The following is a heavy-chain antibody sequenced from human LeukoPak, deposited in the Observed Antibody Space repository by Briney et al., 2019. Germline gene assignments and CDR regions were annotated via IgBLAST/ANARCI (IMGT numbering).Heavy chain of an antibody. Sequence: ASVKVSCKASGYTFTGYYMHWVRQAPGQGLEWMGWINPNSGGTNYAQKFQGRVTMTRDTSISTAYMELSRLRSDDTAVYYCARDTVVVTAIPPNWFDPWGQGTLVTVSS. CDR3: ARDTVVVTAIPPNWFDP. J-gene: IGHJ5*02. CDR2: INPNSGGT. D-gene: IGHD2-21*02. V-gene: IGHV1-2*02. CDR1: GYTFTGYY.